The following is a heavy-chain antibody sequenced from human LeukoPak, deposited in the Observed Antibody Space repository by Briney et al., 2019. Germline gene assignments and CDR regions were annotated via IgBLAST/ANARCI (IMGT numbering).Heavy chain of an antibody. CDR2: ISGSGGST. D-gene: IGHD1-14*01. J-gene: IGHJ4*02. V-gene: IGHV3-23*01. Sequence: GGSLRLSCAASGFTFTIYPINWIRHAPGKGLEWVSAISGSGGSTYYADSVKGRFTISRDNSKNTLYLQMNSLRAEDTAVYYCAKDPEDWGQGTLVTVSS. CDR1: GFTFTIYP. CDR3: AKDPED.